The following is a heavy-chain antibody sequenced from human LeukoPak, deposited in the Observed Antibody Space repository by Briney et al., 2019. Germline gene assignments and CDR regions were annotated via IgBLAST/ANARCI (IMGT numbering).Heavy chain of an antibody. J-gene: IGHJ4*02. D-gene: IGHD1-14*01. Sequence: ASVKVSCKASGYTLTSYYMHWVRQAPGQGLEWMGIINPSGGSTSYAQKFQGRVTMTRDTSTSTVYMELSSLRSEDTAVYYCARDGGGTTGPDYWGQGTLVTVSS. CDR1: GYTLTSYY. CDR2: INPSGGST. CDR3: ARDGGGTTGPDY. V-gene: IGHV1-46*01.